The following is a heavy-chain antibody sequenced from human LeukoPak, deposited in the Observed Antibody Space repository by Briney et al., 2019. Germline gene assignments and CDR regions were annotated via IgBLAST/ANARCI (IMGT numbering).Heavy chain of an antibody. J-gene: IGHJ4*02. CDR3: AKWDSSGFFDY. Sequence: GGSLRLSCAASGFIFSSYWMYWVRQAPGKGLVWVAHINSDGSNTNYADSVKGRFTISRDNSKNTLYLQMNSLRAEDTAVYYCAKWDSSGFFDYWGQGTLVTVSS. CDR2: INSDGSNT. D-gene: IGHD3-22*01. CDR1: GFIFSSYW. V-gene: IGHV3-74*01.